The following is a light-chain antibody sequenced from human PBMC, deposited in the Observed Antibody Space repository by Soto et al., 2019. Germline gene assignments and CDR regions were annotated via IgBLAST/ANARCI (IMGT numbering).Light chain of an antibody. CDR3: QHFYNYPYT. J-gene: IGKJ2*01. CDR2: GDS. CDR1: PGVSSA. V-gene: IGKV1D-13*01. Sequence: ATQLTQSPSSLSASVGDSVNITCRASPGVSSALAWYQMKPSKPPKLLTFGDSKLESGAPSRFSGSGSGTDFTLTISNLQPEDFASYFCQHFYNYPYTFGQGTKLEI.